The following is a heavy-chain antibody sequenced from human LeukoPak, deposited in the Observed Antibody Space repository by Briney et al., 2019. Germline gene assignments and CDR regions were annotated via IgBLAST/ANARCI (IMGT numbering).Heavy chain of an antibody. V-gene: IGHV4-4*07. D-gene: IGHD6-19*01. CDR2: IYTSGST. CDR1: GGSISSYY. Sequence: SETLSLTCTVSGGSISSYYWSWIRQPAGKGLEWIGRIYTSGSTNYNPSLKSRVTMSVDTSKNQFSLKLSSVTAADTAVYYCARDQYSSGWYEVTDYWGQGTLVSVSA. J-gene: IGHJ4*02. CDR3: ARDQYSSGWYEVTDY.